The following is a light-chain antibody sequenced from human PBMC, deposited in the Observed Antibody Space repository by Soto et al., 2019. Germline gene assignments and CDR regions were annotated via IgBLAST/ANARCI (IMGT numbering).Light chain of an antibody. CDR3: QHYNSYSEA. V-gene: IGKV1-5*03. CDR1: QTISSW. Sequence: DIQMTQSPSTLSGSVGDRVTITCRASQTISSWLAWYQHKPGKAPKLLLYKASTLKSGVPSRFSGSGSGTEFRLTISSLQPYDFATYYCQHYNSYSEAFGQGNKVELK. CDR2: KAS. J-gene: IGKJ1*01.